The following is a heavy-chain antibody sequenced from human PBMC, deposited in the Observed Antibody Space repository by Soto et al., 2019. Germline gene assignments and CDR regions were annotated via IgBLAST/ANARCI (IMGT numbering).Heavy chain of an antibody. Sequence: ESGGGLVQPGGSLRLSCAASGFTVSSNYMSWVRQAPGKGLEWVSVIYSGGSTYYADSVKGRFTISRDNSKNTLYLQMNSLRAEDTAVYYCARAVGGYCSGGSCPYYFDYWGQGTLVTVSS. J-gene: IGHJ4*02. CDR3: ARAVGGYCSGGSCPYYFDY. CDR2: IYSGGST. D-gene: IGHD2-15*01. V-gene: IGHV3-66*01. CDR1: GFTVSSNY.